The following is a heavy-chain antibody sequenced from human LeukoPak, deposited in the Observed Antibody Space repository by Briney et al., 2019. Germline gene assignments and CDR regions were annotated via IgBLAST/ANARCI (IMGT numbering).Heavy chain of an antibody. CDR1: GGSISSYY. J-gene: IGHJ5*02. CDR3: ARGAIADFWGA. V-gene: IGHV4-59*01. D-gene: IGHD3-3*01. Sequence: PSETLSLTCTVSGGSISSYYWSWIRQPPGKGLEWIGYIYYSGSTNYNPSLKSRVTISVDTSKNQFSLKLSSVTAADTAVYYCARGAIADFWGAWGQGTLVTVSS. CDR2: IYYSGST.